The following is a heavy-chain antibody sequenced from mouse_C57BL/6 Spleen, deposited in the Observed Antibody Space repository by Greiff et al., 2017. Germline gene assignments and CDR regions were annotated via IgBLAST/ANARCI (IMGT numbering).Heavy chain of an antibody. CDR1: GYTFTSYW. D-gene: IGHD2-12*01. J-gene: IGHJ1*03. CDR2: IDPSDSYT. CDR3: ARLLYTHWYFDV. Sequence: QVQLQQPGAELVMPGASVKLSCKASGYTFTSYWMHWVKQRPGQGLEWIGEIDPSDSYTNYNQKFKGKSTLTVDKSSSTAYMQLSSLTSEGSAVYYCARLLYTHWYFDVWGTGTTVTVSS. V-gene: IGHV1-69*01.